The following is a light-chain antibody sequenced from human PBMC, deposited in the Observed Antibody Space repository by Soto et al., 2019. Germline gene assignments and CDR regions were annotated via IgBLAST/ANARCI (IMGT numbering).Light chain of an antibody. Sequence: DIQMAQSPSSLSASVGDRVTITCRASQSISTYLNWYQQKSGNAPKLLIYDVSTLQTGVPSRFSGSGSGTDFTLTISSLQPEDFATYYCHHYTRAFGQGTKVDIK. V-gene: IGKV1-39*01. CDR3: HHYTRA. CDR1: QSISTY. J-gene: IGKJ1*01. CDR2: DVS.